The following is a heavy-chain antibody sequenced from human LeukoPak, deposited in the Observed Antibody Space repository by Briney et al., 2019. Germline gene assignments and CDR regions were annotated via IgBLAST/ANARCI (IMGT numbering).Heavy chain of an antibody. CDR1: GGSISSYY. V-gene: IGHV4-59*12. J-gene: IGHJ6*02. D-gene: IGHD6-19*01. CDR2: IYYSGST. CDR3: ARVSPIAVAGSSYYYAMDV. Sequence: SETLSLTCTVSGGSISSYYWSWIRQPPGKGLEWIGYIYYSGSTNYNPSLKSRVTISVDTSKNQFSLKLSSVTAADTAVYYCARVSPIAVAGSSYYYAMDVWGQGTTVTVSS.